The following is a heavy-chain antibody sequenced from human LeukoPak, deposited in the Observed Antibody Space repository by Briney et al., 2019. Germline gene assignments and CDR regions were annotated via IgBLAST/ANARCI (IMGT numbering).Heavy chain of an antibody. CDR1: GFTFSSYS. D-gene: IGHD3-10*01. Sequence: GGSLRLSCAASGFTFSSYSMNWVRQAPGKGLEWVSSLSSSSSYIYYADSLKGRFTISRDNSKNTLYLQMNSLRAEDTALYYCAREGFGGSFDYWGQGTLVTVSS. V-gene: IGHV3-21*04. CDR2: LSSSSSYI. CDR3: AREGFGGSFDY. J-gene: IGHJ4*02.